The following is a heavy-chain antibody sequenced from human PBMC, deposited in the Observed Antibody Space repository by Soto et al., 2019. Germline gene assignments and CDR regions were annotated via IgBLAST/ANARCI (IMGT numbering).Heavy chain of an antibody. D-gene: IGHD1-1*01. J-gene: IGHJ4*02. CDR1: GFTFSSRS. CDR2: ISGSGRNI. Sequence: WGSLRLSCAATGFTFSSRSMNWVRQAPGKGLEWVSYISGSGRNIYNTDSVRGRFTISRDNAKNSLYLQMDSLRDEDTAVYYCARGELDRTIDFWGQGTLVTVSS. V-gene: IGHV3-48*02. CDR3: ARGELDRTIDF.